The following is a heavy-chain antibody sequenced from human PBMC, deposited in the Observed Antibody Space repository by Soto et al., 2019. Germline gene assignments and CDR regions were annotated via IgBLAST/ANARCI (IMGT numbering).Heavy chain of an antibody. CDR2: IYYVGST. D-gene: IGHD3-3*01. CDR3: ASSPNYVFWGGEPYYNGMDV. CDR1: VRSTTSHNYY. V-gene: IGHV4-39*07. J-gene: IGHJ6*02. Sequence: ETLSLTPTGPVRSTTSHNYYSARIIRPPGKGIAWIASIYYVGSTYYNPSLKSRVTISIDTSKNQFSLRLRSVTAADTAVYFCASSPNYVFWGGEPYYNGMDVWGPGTTVTVSS.